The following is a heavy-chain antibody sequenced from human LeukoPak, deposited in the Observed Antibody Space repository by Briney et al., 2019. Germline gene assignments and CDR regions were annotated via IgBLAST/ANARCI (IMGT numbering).Heavy chain of an antibody. D-gene: IGHD3-10*01. V-gene: IGHV3-74*01. CDR2: INSDGSDT. CDR3: ARGTYGLGY. J-gene: IGHJ4*02. Sequence: GGSLRLSCAASGFTFRSYWMHWVRQAPGKGLVWVSRINSDGSDTIYADSVKGQFTISRDNAKNPLYLQMHSLRVEDTAVYYCARGTYGLGYWGQGTLVTVSS. CDR1: GFTFRSYW.